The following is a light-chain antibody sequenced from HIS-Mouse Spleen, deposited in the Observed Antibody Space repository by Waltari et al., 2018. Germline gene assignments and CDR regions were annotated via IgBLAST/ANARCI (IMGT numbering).Light chain of an antibody. V-gene: IGLV1-40*01. CDR2: GNS. Sequence: QSVLTQPPSVSGAPGQRVTISCTGNSSHIGAGYDVHWYQPLPGTAPKLLIYGNSNRPSGVPDRFSGSKSGTSASLAITGLQAEDEADYYCQSYDSSLRVFGGGTKLTVL. CDR3: QSYDSSLRV. J-gene: IGLJ3*02. CDR1: SSHIGAGYD.